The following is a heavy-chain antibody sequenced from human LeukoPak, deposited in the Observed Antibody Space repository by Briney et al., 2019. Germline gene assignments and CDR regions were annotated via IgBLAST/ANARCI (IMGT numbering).Heavy chain of an antibody. V-gene: IGHV4-59*01. D-gene: IGHD1-1*01. CDR3: TRDPGYGSYMDV. Sequence: PSETLSLTCTVSGGSISSYYWSWIRQPPGKGLEWIGYIYYSGSTNYNPSLKSRVTISVDTSKNQFSLKLSSVTAADTAVYYCTRDPGYGSYMDVWGKGNTVTVSS. CDR2: IYYSGST. CDR1: GGSISSYY. J-gene: IGHJ6*03.